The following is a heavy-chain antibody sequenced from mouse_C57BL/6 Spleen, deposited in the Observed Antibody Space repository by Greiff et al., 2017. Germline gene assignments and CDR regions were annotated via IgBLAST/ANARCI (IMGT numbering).Heavy chain of an antibody. Sequence: EVHLVESGPVLVKPGASVKMSCKASGYTFTDYYMNWVKQSHGKSLEWIGVINPYNGGTSYNQKFKGKATLTVDKSSSTAYMELNSLTSEDSAVYYCAREGAGSRFAYWGQGTLVTVSA. CDR3: AREGAGSRFAY. D-gene: IGHD3-3*01. CDR1: GYTFTDYY. CDR2: INPYNGGT. V-gene: IGHV1-19*01. J-gene: IGHJ3*01.